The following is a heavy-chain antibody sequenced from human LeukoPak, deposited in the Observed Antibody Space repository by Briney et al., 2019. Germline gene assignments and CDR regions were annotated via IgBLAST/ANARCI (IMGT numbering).Heavy chain of an antibody. D-gene: IGHD6-13*01. CDR2: ISGSGGST. CDR3: AKFQAGYSSSWYGGAEYFQH. Sequence: ETLSLTCTVSGGSISSGGYYWSWVRQAPGKGLEWVSAISGSGGSTYYADSVKGRFTISRDNSKNTLYLQMNSLRAEDTAVYYCAKFQAGYSSSWYGGAEYFQHWGQGTLVTVSS. J-gene: IGHJ1*01. V-gene: IGHV3-23*01. CDR1: GGSISSGGYY.